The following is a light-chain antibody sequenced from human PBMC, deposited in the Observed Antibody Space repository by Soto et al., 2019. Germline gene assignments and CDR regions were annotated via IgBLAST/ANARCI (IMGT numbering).Light chain of an antibody. V-gene: IGKV3-15*01. CDR3: QQYNHWPRMLS. J-gene: IGKJ4*01. CDR1: QSLTSN. Sequence: ETLLTQSPVTLSVSPGARATLSCRASQSLTSNLAWYQQRPGQAPRLLIYDTSTRATDVPARFSGSGSGTEFTLTIASLQSEDFAVYYCQQYNHWPRMLSFGGGTRVEL. CDR2: DTS.